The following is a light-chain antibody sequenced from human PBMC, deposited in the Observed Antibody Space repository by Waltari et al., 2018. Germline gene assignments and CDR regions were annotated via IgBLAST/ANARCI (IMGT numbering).Light chain of an antibody. CDR2: ENN. CDR1: SPNIGTNY. Sequence: QSVLTQPPSVSAAPGQKVTISCSGSSPNIGTNYVSWYQQLPGTAPKLLIDENNQRRSGIPDRFSGSRSGTSATLGITGLQTGDEADYYCGTWDSSLSAWVFGGGTKLTVL. J-gene: IGLJ3*02. CDR3: GTWDSSLSAWV. V-gene: IGLV1-51*02.